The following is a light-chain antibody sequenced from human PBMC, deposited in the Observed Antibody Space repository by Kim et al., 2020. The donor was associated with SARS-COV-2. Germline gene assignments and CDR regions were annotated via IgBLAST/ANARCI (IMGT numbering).Light chain of an antibody. Sequence: QSVSTQPPSMSAAPGQKVTISCSGSSSNIGTNYMSWYQQVPGTAPKLLIYDDYKRPSGIPDRFSGSKSGTSATLGITGLQTGDEADYYCGTWDGRLSDWVFGGGTQLTVL. CDR3: GTWDGRLSDWV. CDR1: SSNIGTNY. CDR2: DDY. J-gene: IGLJ3*02. V-gene: IGLV1-51*01.